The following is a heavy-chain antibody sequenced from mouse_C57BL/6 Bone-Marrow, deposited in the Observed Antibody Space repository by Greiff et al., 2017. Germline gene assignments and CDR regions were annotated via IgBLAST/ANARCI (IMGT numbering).Heavy chain of an antibody. Sequence: QVQLKQSGAELARPGASVKLSCKASGYTFTSYGISWVKQRTGQGLEWIGEIYPRSGNTYYNEKFKGKATLTADKSSSTAYMELRSLTSEDSAVYFCARCASIYYYGVYYFDYWGQGTTLTVSS. CDR1: GYTFTSYG. D-gene: IGHD1-1*01. CDR3: ARCASIYYYGVYYFDY. V-gene: IGHV1-81*01. CDR2: IYPRSGNT. J-gene: IGHJ2*01.